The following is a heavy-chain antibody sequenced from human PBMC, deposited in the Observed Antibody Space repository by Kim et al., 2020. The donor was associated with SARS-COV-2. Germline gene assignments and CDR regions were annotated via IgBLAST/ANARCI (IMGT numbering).Heavy chain of an antibody. V-gene: IGHV1-2*06. D-gene: IGHD3-10*01. Sequence: ASVKVSCKASGYTFTGYYMHWVRQAPGQGLEWMGRINPNSGGTNYAQKFQGRVTMTRDTSISTAYMELSRLRSDDTAVYYCARLNEYYYGSGSYLGAVYYYYGMDVWGQGTTDTVSS. J-gene: IGHJ6*02. CDR2: INPNSGGT. CDR1: GYTFTGYY. CDR3: ARLNEYYYGSGSYLGAVYYYYGMDV.